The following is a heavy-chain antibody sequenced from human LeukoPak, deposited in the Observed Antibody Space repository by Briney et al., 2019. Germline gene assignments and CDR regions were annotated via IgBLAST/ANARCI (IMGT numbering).Heavy chain of an antibody. CDR2: IKNDGSTT. CDR1: GFTFSNYW. Sequence: GGSLRLSCAASGFTFSNYWMHWVRQAPGKGLVWVSRIKNDGSTTTYADSVKGRFTISRDNSKNTLYLQMTSLRAEDTALYYCAKGKGSSGWYDWGQGTLVTVSS. D-gene: IGHD6-19*01. CDR3: AKGKGSSGWYD. V-gene: IGHV3-74*01. J-gene: IGHJ4*02.